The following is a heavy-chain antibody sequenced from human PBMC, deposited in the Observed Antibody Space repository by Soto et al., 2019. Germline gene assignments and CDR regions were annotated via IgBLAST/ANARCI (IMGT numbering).Heavy chain of an antibody. J-gene: IGHJ5*02. CDR1: GGFISSSSYF. V-gene: IGHV4-39*02. Sequence: QLRLQESGPGLVKPSETLSLTCTISGGFISSSSYFWAWIRQSPGKGLEWIGSVDYTGTTYNNPSLKSRVTMSVDTSKNHFSLKVDCVTAADTALYYCCRRAPEGFDPWGQGTLVTVSS. CDR2: VDYTGTT. CDR3: CRRAPEGFDP.